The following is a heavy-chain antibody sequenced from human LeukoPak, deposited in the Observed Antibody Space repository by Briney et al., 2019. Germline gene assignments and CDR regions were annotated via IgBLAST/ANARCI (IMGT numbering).Heavy chain of an antibody. CDR1: GFTFSDYY. V-gene: IGHV3-11*05. Sequence: GGSLRLSCAASGFTFSDYYMNWIRQTPGKGLEWVSYIISSSGYTNYADSVKGRFTISRDNAKNSLYLQMNSLRAEDTAVYYCARAHSHYDSSGYYVFDYWGQGTLVTVSS. CDR3: ARAHSHYDSSGYYVFDY. J-gene: IGHJ4*02. D-gene: IGHD3-22*01. CDR2: IISSSGYT.